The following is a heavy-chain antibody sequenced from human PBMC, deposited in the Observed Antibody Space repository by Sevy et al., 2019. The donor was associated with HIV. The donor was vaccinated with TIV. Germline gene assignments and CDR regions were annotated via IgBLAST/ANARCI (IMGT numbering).Heavy chain of an antibody. J-gene: IGHJ5*02. V-gene: IGHV3-23*01. D-gene: IGHD3-3*01. CDR3: AKAPYYDFGSQSYNNWFDP. CDR2: INGGGGST. Sequence: GGSLRLSCVASGFRFSAFGMAWVRQAAGEGLEWVSGINGGGGSTYYRNSVKGRFTVSRDNSKNTVYLQMNSLRADDTAVYYFAKAPYYDFGSQSYNNWFDPWGQGTLVTVSS. CDR1: GFRFSAFG.